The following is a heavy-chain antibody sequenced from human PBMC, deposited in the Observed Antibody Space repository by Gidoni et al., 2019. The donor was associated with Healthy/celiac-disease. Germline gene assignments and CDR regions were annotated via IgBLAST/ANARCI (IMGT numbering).Heavy chain of an antibody. Sequence: RSFAMPWVRQAPGKELEWVAVISYDGSNKNYADSVKGRFTISRDNSKNTLYLQMNSLRAEDTAVYYCARDSAVAGYYYYFYMDIWGKGTTVTVSS. CDR2: ISYDGSNK. CDR1: RSFA. D-gene: IGHD6-19*01. V-gene: IGHV3-30*01. CDR3: ARDSAVAGYYYYFYMDI. J-gene: IGHJ6*03.